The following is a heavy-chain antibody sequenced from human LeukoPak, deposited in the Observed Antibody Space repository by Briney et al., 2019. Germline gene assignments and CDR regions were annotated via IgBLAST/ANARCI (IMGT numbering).Heavy chain of an antibody. V-gene: IGHV1-18*01. J-gene: IGHJ5*02. CDR2: ISAYNGNT. Sequence: ASVKVSCKASGHTFTSYGISWVRQAPGQGLEWMGWISAYNGNTNYAQKLQGRVTMTTDTSTSTAYMELRSLRSDDTAVYYCARVLRGYSYGVVYNWFDPWGQGTLVTVSS. CDR1: GHTFTSYG. CDR3: ARVLRGYSYGVVYNWFDP. D-gene: IGHD5-18*01.